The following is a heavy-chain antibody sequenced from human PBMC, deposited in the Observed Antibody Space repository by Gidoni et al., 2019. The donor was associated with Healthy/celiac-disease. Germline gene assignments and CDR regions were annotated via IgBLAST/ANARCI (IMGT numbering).Heavy chain of an antibody. Sequence: QVQLVESGGGGVQPGRSLRLSCAASGFRFSNHGMHWVRQAPGKGLEWVAVISYDGNNKYYADSVKGRFTISRDNSKNTLYLQMNSLRAEDTAVYYCAKRCGGDCYSGRDYWGQGTLVTVSS. V-gene: IGHV3-30*18. D-gene: IGHD2-21*02. CDR2: ISYDGNNK. J-gene: IGHJ4*02. CDR3: AKRCGGDCYSGRDY. CDR1: GFRFSNHG.